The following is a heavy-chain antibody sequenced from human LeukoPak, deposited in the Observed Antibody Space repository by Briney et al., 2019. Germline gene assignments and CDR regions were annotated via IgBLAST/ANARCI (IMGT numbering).Heavy chain of an antibody. V-gene: IGHV3-23*01. CDR3: AKDRESTATPFDY. Sequence: PGGSLRLSCAASGFTFSSYAMSWVRQAPGKGLEWVSTIAGGGGSTYYADSVKGRFTISRDNSKNTLYLQMNSLRAEDTAVYYCAKDRESTATPFDYWGQGTLVTVSS. D-gene: IGHD4-17*01. CDR1: GFTFSSYA. CDR2: IAGGGGST. J-gene: IGHJ4*02.